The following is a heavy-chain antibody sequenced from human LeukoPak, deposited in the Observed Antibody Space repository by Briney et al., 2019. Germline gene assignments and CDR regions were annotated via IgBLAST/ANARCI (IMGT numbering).Heavy chain of an antibody. CDR1: EFSFSSYW. Sequence: PGGSLRLSCAASEFSFSSYWMHWVRQAPGKGLVWVSRISPDGSSASYADSVRGRFTISRDNAKNTLYLQMKSLRAEETAVYYCARDSSGWHSMDYWGQGNLVTVSS. V-gene: IGHV3-74*01. D-gene: IGHD6-19*01. CDR3: ARDSSGWHSMDY. CDR2: ISPDGSSA. J-gene: IGHJ4*02.